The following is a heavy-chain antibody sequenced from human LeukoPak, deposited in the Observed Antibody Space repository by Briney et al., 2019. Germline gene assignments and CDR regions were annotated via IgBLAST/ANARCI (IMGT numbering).Heavy chain of an antibody. CDR1: GFTFSSYA. V-gene: IGHV3-23*01. CDR3: AKVRQFYGDFDY. CDR2: ISGSGGST. D-gene: IGHD4-17*01. Sequence: PGGSLRLSCAASGFTFSSYAMSWVRQAPGKGLEWVSAISGSGGSTYYADSVEGRFTISRDNSKNTLYLQMNSLRAEDTAVYYCAKVRQFYGDFDYWGQGTLVTVSS. J-gene: IGHJ4*02.